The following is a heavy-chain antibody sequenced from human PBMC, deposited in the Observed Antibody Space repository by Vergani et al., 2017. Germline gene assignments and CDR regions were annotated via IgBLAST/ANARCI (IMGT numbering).Heavy chain of an antibody. V-gene: IGHV1-69*18. D-gene: IGHD6-13*01. CDR1: GGTFSSYA. J-gene: IGHJ6*02. CDR3: ARVPAAAGNEIHYYYYYGMDV. CDR2: IIPIFGTA. Sequence: QVQLVQSGAEVKKPGSSVKVSCKASGGTFSSYAISWVRQAPGQGLEWMGRIIPIFGTANYAQKFQGRVTITADESTSTAYMELSSLRSEDTAVYYCARVPAAAGNEIHYYYYYGMDVWGQGTTVTVSS.